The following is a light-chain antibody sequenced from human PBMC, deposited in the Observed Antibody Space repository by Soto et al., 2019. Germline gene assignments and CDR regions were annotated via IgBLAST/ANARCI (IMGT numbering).Light chain of an antibody. J-gene: IGLJ2*01. Sequence: QSALTQPASVSGSPGQSITISCTGTSSVVGSYNLVSWYQQHPGKAPKLMIYEVSKRPSGVSNRFSGSKSGNTASLTISGLQAEDEADYYCCSYAGSSTLVFGGGTQLTVL. CDR2: EVS. V-gene: IGLV2-23*02. CDR1: SSVVGSYNL. CDR3: CSYAGSSTLV.